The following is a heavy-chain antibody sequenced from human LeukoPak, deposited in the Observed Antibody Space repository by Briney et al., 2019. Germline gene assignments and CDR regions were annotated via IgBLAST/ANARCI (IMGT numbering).Heavy chain of an antibody. CDR2: IRGRGGNT. Sequence: GGSLRLSCAASGITFRSYAMSWVRPAPGKGLEWVSGIRGRGGNTFYADSVKGRFTISRDNSKNTLYLQMNSLRAEDTAVYYCAKDERYCSGGNCFEYFQYWGQDTLVTVSS. J-gene: IGHJ1*01. CDR3: AKDERYCSGGNCFEYFQY. V-gene: IGHV3-23*01. D-gene: IGHD2-15*01. CDR1: GITFRSYA.